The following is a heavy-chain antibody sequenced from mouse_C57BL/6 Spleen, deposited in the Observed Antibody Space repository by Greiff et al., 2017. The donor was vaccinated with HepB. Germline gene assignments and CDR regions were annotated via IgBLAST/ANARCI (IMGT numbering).Heavy chain of an antibody. D-gene: IGHD1-1*01. J-gene: IGHJ2*01. CDR3: ARWGTTVVPDY. CDR2: IYPGDGDT. CDR1: GYAFSSSW. Sequence: QVQLQQSGPELVKPGASVKISCKASGYAFSSSWMNWVKQRPGKGLEWIGRIYPGDGDTNYNGKFKGKATLTADKSSSTAYMQLSSMTSEDSAVYYWARWGTTVVPDYWGQGTTVTVSS. V-gene: IGHV1-82*01.